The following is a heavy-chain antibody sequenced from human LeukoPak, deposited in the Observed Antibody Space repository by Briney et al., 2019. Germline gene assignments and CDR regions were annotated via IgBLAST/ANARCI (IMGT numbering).Heavy chain of an antibody. CDR3: ARDLGHSGYDLYDY. D-gene: IGHD5-12*01. J-gene: IGHJ4*02. V-gene: IGHV3-7*01. Sequence: GGSLRLSGAASGITFSNYWMSWVRQAPGKGLEWVANMKHDGNEKYYVDSVKGRFTISRDNAQNSLYLQMNNLRAEDTAVYYCARDLGHSGYDLYDYWGQGTLVTVSS. CDR2: MKHDGNEK. CDR1: GITFSNYW.